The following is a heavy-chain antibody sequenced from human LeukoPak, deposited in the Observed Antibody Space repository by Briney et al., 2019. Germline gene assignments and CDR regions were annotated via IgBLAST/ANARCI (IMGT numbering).Heavy chain of an antibody. CDR2: IKSKTDGGTT. Sequence: PGGSLRLSCAASGFTFSNAWMSWVRQAPGKGLEWVGRIKSKTDGGTTDYAAPVKGRFTISRDDSKNTLYLQMNSLKTEDTAVYYCTTDRGSNPNYYYYYMDVWGKGTTVTVSS. CDR3: TTDRGSNPNYYYYYMDV. D-gene: IGHD3-16*01. J-gene: IGHJ6*03. CDR1: GFTFSNAW. V-gene: IGHV3-15*01.